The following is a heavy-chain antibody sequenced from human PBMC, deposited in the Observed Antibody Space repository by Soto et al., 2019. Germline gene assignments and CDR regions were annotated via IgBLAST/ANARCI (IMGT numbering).Heavy chain of an antibody. CDR2: VSHDGVNK. CDR3: VRETQIVMVVVPTPGSPGAFDM. J-gene: IGHJ3*02. Sequence: ESGGGVVPPGRSLRLSCAASGFSFRNYNLHWVRQAPGKGLEWVAVVSHDGVNKHYAESVKGRLSISRDSSRDTLYLQMNSLRPEDTAVYYCVRETQIVMVVVPTPGSPGAFDMWGQGTMVTVSS. V-gene: IGHV3-30-3*01. D-gene: IGHD2-15*01. CDR1: GFSFRNYN.